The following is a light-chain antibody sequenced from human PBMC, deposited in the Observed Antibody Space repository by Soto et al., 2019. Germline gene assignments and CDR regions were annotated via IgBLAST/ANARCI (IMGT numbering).Light chain of an antibody. J-gene: IGLJ3*02. CDR3: ETWDSNIRV. Sequence: QLVLTRSSSASASLGSSVKLTCTLSSGHSSYIIAWHQQQPGKAPRYLMKVEGSGSYNKGSGFPDRFSGSSSGADRYLTISNLQFEDEADYYCETWDSNIRVFGGGTKLTVL. V-gene: IGLV4-60*02. CDR1: SGHSSYI. CDR2: VEGSGSY.